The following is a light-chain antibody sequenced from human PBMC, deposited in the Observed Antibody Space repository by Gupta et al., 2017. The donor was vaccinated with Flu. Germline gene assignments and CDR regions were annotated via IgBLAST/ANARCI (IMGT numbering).Light chain of an antibody. CDR3: TPYAGSSGWV. Sequence: QSALTQPASVSGSPGPSITISCTGTNSDVGGYKIVYWYQQHPGKAPKLMIYEVNNRPSGVSNRFSVSMSGNTASPTTSGLQAVGEAEYYCTPYAGSSGWVFGGGTKLTVL. CDR1: NSDVGGYKI. CDR2: EVN. V-gene: IGLV2-14*01. J-gene: IGLJ3*02.